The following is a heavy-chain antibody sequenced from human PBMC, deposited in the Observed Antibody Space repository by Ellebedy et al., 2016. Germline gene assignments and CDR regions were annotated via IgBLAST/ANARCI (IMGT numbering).Heavy chain of an antibody. Sequence: GESLKISXAASGFTFSSYSLNWVRQAPGKGLEWVSVIYSGGSTYYADSVKGRFTISRDNSKNTLYLQMNSLRAEDTAVYYCAKGVRYFDWLSGDYWGQGTLVTVSS. V-gene: IGHV3-NL1*01. D-gene: IGHD3-9*01. CDR2: IYSGGST. CDR1: GFTFSSYS. J-gene: IGHJ4*02. CDR3: AKGVRYFDWLSGDY.